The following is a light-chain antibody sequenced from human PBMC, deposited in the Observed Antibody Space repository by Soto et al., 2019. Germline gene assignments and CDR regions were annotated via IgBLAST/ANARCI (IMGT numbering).Light chain of an antibody. Sequence: QSVLTQPPSVSEAPRQRVTISCSGSSSNIGNNAVNWYQQLPGKAPKLLIYSNNQRPSGVPDRFSGSKSGTSASLAISGLQSEDEADYYCAAWDDSLNGLVFGGGTKLTVL. CDR2: SNN. CDR1: SSNIGNNA. V-gene: IGLV1-36*01. CDR3: AAWDDSLNGLV. J-gene: IGLJ2*01.